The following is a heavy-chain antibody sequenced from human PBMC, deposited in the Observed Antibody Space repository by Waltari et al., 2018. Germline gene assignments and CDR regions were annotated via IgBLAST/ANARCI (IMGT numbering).Heavy chain of an antibody. CDR2: ITSSDYI. J-gene: IGHJ4*02. Sequence: EVQLVESGGGLVQPGRSLKLSCATSGFPLENYAMHWVRQAPGKGLEWVSFITSSDYINYADSVKGRFTISRDNSNDTVYLQMNSLTAEDTAVYYCAKTQDFDFWSGSYFDHWGQGALVNVFS. V-gene: IGHV3-9*01. D-gene: IGHD3-3*01. CDR3: AKTQDFDFWSGSYFDH. CDR1: GFPLENYA.